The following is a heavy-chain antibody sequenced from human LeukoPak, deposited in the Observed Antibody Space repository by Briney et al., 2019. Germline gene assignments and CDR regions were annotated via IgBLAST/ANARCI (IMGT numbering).Heavy chain of an antibody. CDR3: ARMPFRYCTDASCHKAFDI. J-gene: IGHJ3*02. V-gene: IGHV5-51*01. Sequence: PGESLKISCKGSGYSLTTYWIGWVRQMPGKGLEWMGIIYPGDSDTRYRPSFQGQVTISADKSISIAHLQWSSLKASDTAMYYCARMPFRYCTDASCHKAFDIWGQGTMVTVSS. D-gene: IGHD2-8*01. CDR1: GYSLTTYW. CDR2: IYPGDSDT.